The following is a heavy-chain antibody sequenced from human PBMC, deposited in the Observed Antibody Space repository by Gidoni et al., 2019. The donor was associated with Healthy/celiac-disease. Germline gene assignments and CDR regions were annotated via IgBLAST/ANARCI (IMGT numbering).Heavy chain of an antibody. J-gene: IGHJ3*02. Sequence: EVQLLESGGGLVQPGGSLRLSCAASGFPFSSYAMSWVRQAPGKGLEWVSAISGCGGRTYYADSVKGRFTISRDNAKNTLYLQMNSLRAEDTAVYYCAKPAELELPTFDAFDIWGQGTMVTVSS. CDR2: ISGCGGRT. CDR3: AKPAELELPTFDAFDI. CDR1: GFPFSSYA. D-gene: IGHD1-26*01. V-gene: IGHV3-23*01.